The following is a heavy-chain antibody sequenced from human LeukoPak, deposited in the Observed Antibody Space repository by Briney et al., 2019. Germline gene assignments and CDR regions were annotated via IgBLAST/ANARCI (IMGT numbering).Heavy chain of an antibody. J-gene: IGHJ3*02. V-gene: IGHV4-34*01. CDR3: ARLALSGLHRYYYDSSGYYPGAFDI. Sequence: PSETLSLTCAVYGGSFSGYYWSWIRQPPGKGLEWIGEINHSGSTNYNPSLKSRVTISVDTSKNQFSLKLSSVTAADTAVYYCARLALSGLHRYYYDSSGYYPGAFDIWGQGTMVTVSS. CDR2: INHSGST. D-gene: IGHD3-22*01. CDR1: GGSFSGYY.